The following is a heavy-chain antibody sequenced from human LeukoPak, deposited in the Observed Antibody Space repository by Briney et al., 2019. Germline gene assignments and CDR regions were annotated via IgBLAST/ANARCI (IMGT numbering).Heavy chain of an antibody. J-gene: IGHJ4*02. Sequence: SVKVSCQASGGTFSSYAISWVRQAPGQGLEWMGGIIPIFGTANYAQKFQGRVTITTDESTSTAYMELSSLRSEDTAVYYCAREIVAVAATGEFDYWGQGTLVTVSS. CDR2: IIPIFGTA. CDR1: GGTFSSYA. D-gene: IGHD6-19*01. V-gene: IGHV1-69*05. CDR3: AREIVAVAATGEFDY.